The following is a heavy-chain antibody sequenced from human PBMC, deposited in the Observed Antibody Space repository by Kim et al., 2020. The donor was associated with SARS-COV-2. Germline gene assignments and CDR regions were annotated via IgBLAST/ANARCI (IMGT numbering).Heavy chain of an antibody. Sequence: GGSLRLSCAASGITFSTYWMTWVRQAPGKGLEWVANIKQDGSEKYYVDSVKGRFTISRDNAKNSLYLRMNSLRAEDTAVYYCARVGSSSWYFDYWGQGTL. D-gene: IGHD6-13*01. V-gene: IGHV3-7*04. J-gene: IGHJ4*02. CDR1: GITFSTYW. CDR2: IKQDGSEK. CDR3: ARVGSSSWYFDY.